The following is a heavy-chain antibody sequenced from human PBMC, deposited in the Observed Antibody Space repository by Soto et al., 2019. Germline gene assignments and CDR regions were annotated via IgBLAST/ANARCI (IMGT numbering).Heavy chain of an antibody. J-gene: IGHJ6*02. CDR3: AREEISVGATVYYYYGMDV. V-gene: IGHV1-69*13. CDR1: GGTFSSYA. Sequence: GASVKVSCKASGGTFSSYAISWVRQAPGQGLEWMGGIIPIFGTANYAQKFQGRVTITADESTSTAYMELSSLRSEDTAVYYCAREEISVGATVYYYYGMDVWGQGTTVTVSS. CDR2: IIPIFGTA. D-gene: IGHD1-26*01.